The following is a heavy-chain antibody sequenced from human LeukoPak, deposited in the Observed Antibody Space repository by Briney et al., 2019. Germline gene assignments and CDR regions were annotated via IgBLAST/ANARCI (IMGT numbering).Heavy chain of an antibody. CDR3: ARDDPDEYYFDY. V-gene: IGHV3-11*04. CDR1: GFTFSDYY. Sequence: EGSLRLSCAASGFTFSDYYMSWIRQAPGKGLEWVSYISSSGSTIYYADSVKGRFTISRDNSKNTLYLQMNSLRAEDTAVYYCARDDPDEYYFDYWGQGTLVTVSS. J-gene: IGHJ4*02. CDR2: ISSSGSTI.